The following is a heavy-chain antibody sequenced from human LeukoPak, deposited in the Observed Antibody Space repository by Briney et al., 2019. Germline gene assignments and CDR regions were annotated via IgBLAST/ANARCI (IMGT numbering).Heavy chain of an antibody. Sequence: SQTLSLTCTVSGGSISSSGNYWSWIRQHPGKGLEGIGYIYYDGSTYSNPSLKRRVAISVDTSKNQLSLKLSSVTAADTAVYYCARVGSGYYNSVHSGLDYWGQGTLVTVSS. V-gene: IGHV4-31*03. CDR1: GGSISSSGNY. D-gene: IGHD3-22*01. CDR2: IYYDGST. CDR3: ARVGSGYYNSVHSGLDY. J-gene: IGHJ4*02.